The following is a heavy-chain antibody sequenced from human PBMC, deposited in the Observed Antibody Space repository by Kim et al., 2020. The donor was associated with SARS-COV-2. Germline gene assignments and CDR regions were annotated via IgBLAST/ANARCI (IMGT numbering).Heavy chain of an antibody. CDR2: ISAYNGNT. D-gene: IGHD3-22*01. CDR1: GYTFTSYG. V-gene: IGHV1-18*01. CDR3: ARGPPRHQYYYDSSGYPPGY. Sequence: ASVKVSCKASGYTFTSYGISWVRQAPGQGLEWMGWISAYNGNTNYAQKLQGRVTMTTDTSTSTAYMELRSLRSDDTAVYYCARGPPRHQYYYDSSGYPPGYWGQGTLVTVSS. J-gene: IGHJ4*02.